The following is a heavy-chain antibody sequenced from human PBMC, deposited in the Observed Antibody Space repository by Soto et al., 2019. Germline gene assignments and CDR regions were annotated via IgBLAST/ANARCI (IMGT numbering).Heavy chain of an antibody. CDR2: ISCDGSSK. Sequence: SLRLSCAASGFTFSSYAMHWVRQAPGKGLEWVAVISCDGSSKFYADSVKGRFTISRDNSKNTLYLQMNSLRAEDTAVYYCARVGWELLLDYFDYWGQGSLVTVSS. CDR3: ARVGWELLLDYFDY. CDR1: GFTFSSYA. V-gene: IGHV3-30-3*01. J-gene: IGHJ4*02. D-gene: IGHD1-26*01.